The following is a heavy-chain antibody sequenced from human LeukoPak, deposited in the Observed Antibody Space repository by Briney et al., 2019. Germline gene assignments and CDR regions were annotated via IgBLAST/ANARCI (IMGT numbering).Heavy chain of an antibody. D-gene: IGHD3-3*01. CDR2: IYSGGST. CDR1: GFTFSSNY. Sequence: GGSLRLSCAASGFTFSSNYMSWVRQAPGKGLEWVSVIYSGGSTYYADSVKGRFTISRDNSKNTLYLQMNSLRAEDTAVYYCASHVGGRFLEKLYYYYYYMDVWGKGTTVTVSS. J-gene: IGHJ6*03. V-gene: IGHV3-53*01. CDR3: ASHVGGRFLEKLYYYYYYMDV.